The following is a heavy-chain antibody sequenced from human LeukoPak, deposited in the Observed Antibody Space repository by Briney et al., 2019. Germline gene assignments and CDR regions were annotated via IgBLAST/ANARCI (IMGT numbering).Heavy chain of an antibody. CDR3: ARGIEDVLRFLESSPYYMDV. CDR2: IYYSGST. D-gene: IGHD3-3*01. Sequence: PSETLSLTCTVSGGSISSYYWSWIRQPPGKGLEWIGYIYYSGSTNYNPSLKSRVTISVDTSKNQFSLKLSSVTAADTAVYYCARGIEDVLRFLESSPYYMDVWGKGTTVTVSS. J-gene: IGHJ6*03. CDR1: GGSISSYY. V-gene: IGHV4-59*01.